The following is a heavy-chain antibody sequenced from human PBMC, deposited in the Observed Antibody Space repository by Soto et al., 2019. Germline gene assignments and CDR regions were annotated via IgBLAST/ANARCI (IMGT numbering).Heavy chain of an antibody. CDR1: GFTFSDYY. Sequence: GGSLRLSCAASGFTFSDYYMSWIRQAPGKGLEWVSYISSSGSTIYYADSVKGRFTISRDNAKNSLYLQMNSLRAEDTAVYYCARDVSWVRGFRGYSYGSPFDYWGQGTLVTVSS. CDR3: ARDVSWVRGFRGYSYGSPFDY. D-gene: IGHD5-18*01. CDR2: ISSSGSTI. J-gene: IGHJ4*02. V-gene: IGHV3-11*01.